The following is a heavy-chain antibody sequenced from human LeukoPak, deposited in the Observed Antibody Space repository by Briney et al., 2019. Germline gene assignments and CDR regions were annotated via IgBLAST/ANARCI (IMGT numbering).Heavy chain of an antibody. J-gene: IGHJ3*02. Sequence: ASVKVSCKASGYTFTGYYMHWVRQAPGQGLEWMGWINPNSGGTNYAQKFQGRVTMTRDTSISTAYMELSSLRSEDTAVYYCARGQWYWDYDFWSGRNQDAFDIWGQGTMVTVSS. CDR3: ARGQWYWDYDFWSGRNQDAFDI. CDR2: INPNSGGT. CDR1: GYTFTGYY. V-gene: IGHV1-2*02. D-gene: IGHD3-3*01.